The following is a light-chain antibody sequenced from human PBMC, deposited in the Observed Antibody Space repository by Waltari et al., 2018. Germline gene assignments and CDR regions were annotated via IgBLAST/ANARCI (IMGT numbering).Light chain of an antibody. CDR2: EVN. Sequence: QSALTQPASVSGSPGQSITISCTGTSCDVGSYNLVSWYQQHPGKAPKLMIYEVNQWPSGFCNRCSGSKSGTTASLTSYGLQAEGEADYYCCSYAGSSTYYVFGTGTKVTVL. J-gene: IGLJ1*01. CDR3: CSYAGSSTYYV. V-gene: IGLV2-23*02. CDR1: SCDVGSYNL.